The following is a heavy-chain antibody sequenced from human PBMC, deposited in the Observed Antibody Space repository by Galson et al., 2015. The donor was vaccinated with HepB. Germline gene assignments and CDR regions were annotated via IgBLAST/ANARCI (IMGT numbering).Heavy chain of an antibody. J-gene: IGHJ4*02. V-gene: IGHV3-72*01. Sequence: SLRLSCAVSGFSFNDHYVDWVHQAPGKGLEWVGRSRNRARGYSTAYAVSVRGRFTVSRDDSKSSVFLQMNRLRSEDTAVYYCARSEVTTVVTDFDSWGQGTLVTVSP. D-gene: IGHD4-23*01. CDR1: GFSFNDHY. CDR3: ARSEVTTVVTDFDS. CDR2: SRNRARGYST.